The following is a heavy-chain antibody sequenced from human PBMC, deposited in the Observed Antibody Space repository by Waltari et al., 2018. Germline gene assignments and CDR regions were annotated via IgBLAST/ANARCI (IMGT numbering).Heavy chain of an antibody. CDR1: GFSLSTSGVG. J-gene: IGHJ5*02. CDR3: AHSPKRGSYSKINWFDP. V-gene: IGHV2-5*02. D-gene: IGHD1-26*01. Sequence: QITLKESGPTLVKPTQTLTLTCTFSGFSLSTSGVGVGWIRQPPGKALEWLALIYWDDDKRYSPSLKSRLTITKDTSKNQVVLTMTNMDPVDTATYYCAHSPKRGSYSKINWFDPWGQGTLVTVSS. CDR2: IYWDDDK.